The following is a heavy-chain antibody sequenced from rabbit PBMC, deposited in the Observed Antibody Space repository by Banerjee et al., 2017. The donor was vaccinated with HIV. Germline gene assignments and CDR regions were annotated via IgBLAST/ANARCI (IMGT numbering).Heavy chain of an antibody. CDR1: GFSLSSYA. D-gene: IGHD6-1*01. CDR2: IDPVFGST. J-gene: IGHJ4*01. Sequence: QEQLVESGGGLVQPGGSLTLTCTASGFSLSSYAMGWVRQAPGKGLEWIGYIDPVFGSTYYASWVNGRFTISKTSSTTVTLQMTSLTAADTATYFCASSIGYGYASFGLWGPGTLVTVS. V-gene: IGHV1S45*01. CDR3: ASSIGYGYASFGL.